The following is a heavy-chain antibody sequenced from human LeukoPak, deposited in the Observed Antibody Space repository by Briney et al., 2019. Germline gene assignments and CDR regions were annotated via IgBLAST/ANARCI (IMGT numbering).Heavy chain of an antibody. D-gene: IGHD6-6*01. Sequence: SETLSLTCAVYGGSFSGYYWSWIRQPPGKGLEWIGEINHSGSTNYNPSLRSRVTISLDTSKNQFSLRLSCVSAADTAVYYCARHRRGSSSPPLYWGQGTLVTVSS. CDR3: ARHRRGSSSPPLY. CDR1: GGSFSGYY. J-gene: IGHJ4*02. V-gene: IGHV4-34*01. CDR2: INHSGST.